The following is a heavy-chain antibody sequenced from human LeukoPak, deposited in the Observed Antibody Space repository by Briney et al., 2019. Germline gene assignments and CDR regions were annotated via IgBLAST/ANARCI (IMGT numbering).Heavy chain of an antibody. D-gene: IGHD3-10*01. CDR3: ARQIPLFGEFPYFDY. CDR1: GGSISSSSYY. Sequence: SETLSLTCTVSGGSISSSSYYWGWIRQPPGKGLEWIGSIYYSGSTYYNPSLKSRVTISVDTSKNQFSLKLSSVTAADTAVYYCARQIPLFGEFPYFDYWGQGTLVTVSS. J-gene: IGHJ4*02. V-gene: IGHV4-39*01. CDR2: IYYSGST.